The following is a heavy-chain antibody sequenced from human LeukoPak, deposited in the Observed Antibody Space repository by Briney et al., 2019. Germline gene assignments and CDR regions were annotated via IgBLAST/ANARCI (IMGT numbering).Heavy chain of an antibody. J-gene: IGHJ1*01. CDR2: ISYDGSNK. Sequence: GRSLRLSCSASGFTFSSYGMHWVRQAPGKGLEWVAVISYDGSNKYYADSVKGRFTISRDNSKNTLYLQMNSLRAEDTAVYYCASSRVVVVPAQEDWGQGTLVTVSS. CDR3: ASSRVVVVPAQED. D-gene: IGHD2-2*01. CDR1: GFTFSSYG. V-gene: IGHV3-30*03.